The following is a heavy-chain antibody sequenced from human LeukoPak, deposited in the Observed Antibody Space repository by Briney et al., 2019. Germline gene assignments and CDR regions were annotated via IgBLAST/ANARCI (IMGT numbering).Heavy chain of an antibody. Sequence: GGSLRLSCAASGFTFSSYWMSWVRQAPGKGLEWVSGISANGDSTYYAASVKGRFTISRDNSKNTLWLQMNSLRAEDTAVYYCAKDLTSSSFYSGDYWGQGTLVTVSS. CDR3: AKDLTSSSFYSGDY. D-gene: IGHD2-2*01. V-gene: IGHV3-23*01. CDR1: GFTFSSYW. CDR2: ISANGDST. J-gene: IGHJ4*02.